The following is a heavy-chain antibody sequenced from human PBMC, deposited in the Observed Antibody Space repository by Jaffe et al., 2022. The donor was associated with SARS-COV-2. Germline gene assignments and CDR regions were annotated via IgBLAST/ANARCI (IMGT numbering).Heavy chain of an antibody. D-gene: IGHD2-8*01. CDR2: ISYDGTNK. CDR1: GFTFSNYD. Sequence: QVQMVESGGGVVQPGRSLRLSCAASGFTFSNYDLHWVRQAPGKGLEWVALISYDGTNKYYADSVKGRFTISRDNSENTLYLQMNSLRAEDTAVYFCWNLDMVQIPSVPGDSWGQGTLVTVSS. V-gene: IGHV3-30*18. CDR3: WNLDMVQIPSVPGDS. J-gene: IGHJ4*02.